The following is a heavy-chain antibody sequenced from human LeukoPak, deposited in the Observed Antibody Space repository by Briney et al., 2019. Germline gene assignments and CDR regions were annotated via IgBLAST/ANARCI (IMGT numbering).Heavy chain of an antibody. Sequence: GGSLRLSCAASGFTFSSSAMHWVRQAPGKGLEWVAVISYDESNKYYADSVKGRFTISRDNSKNTLYLQMNSLRAEDTAVYYCAKLGSSSPQGYYYYGMDVWGQGTTVTVSS. V-gene: IGHV3-30*18. D-gene: IGHD6-6*01. CDR1: GFTFSSSA. CDR2: ISYDESNK. CDR3: AKLGSSSPQGYYYYGMDV. J-gene: IGHJ6*02.